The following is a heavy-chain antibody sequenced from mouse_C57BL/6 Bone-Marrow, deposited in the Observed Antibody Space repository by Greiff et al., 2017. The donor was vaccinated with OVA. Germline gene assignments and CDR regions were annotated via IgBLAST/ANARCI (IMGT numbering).Heavy chain of an antibody. D-gene: IGHD1-1*01. J-gene: IGHJ1*03. CDR3: ARDSGSSFTSYWYFDV. Sequence: EVQRVESEGGLVQPGSSMKLSCTASGFTFSDYYMAWVRQVPEKGLEWVANINYDGSSTYYLDSLKSRFIISRDNAKNILYLQMSSLKSEDTATYYCARDSGSSFTSYWYFDVWGTGTTVTVSS. CDR1: GFTFSDYY. CDR2: INYDGSST. V-gene: IGHV5-16*01.